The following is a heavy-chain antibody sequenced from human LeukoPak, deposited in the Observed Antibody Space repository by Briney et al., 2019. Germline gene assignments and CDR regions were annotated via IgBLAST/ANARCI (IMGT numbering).Heavy chain of an antibody. CDR2: ISSYDGNT. CDR1: GYAFSNYG. V-gene: IGHV1-18*01. CDR3: VRDAYGAGKGYFDY. J-gene: IGHJ4*02. D-gene: IGHD3-10*01. Sequence: ASVKVSCKASGYAFSNYGFSWVRQAPGQGLEWMGWISSYDGNTKSVDKLQGRVIMTTDTSTSTAYMELRSLRSDDTAVYYCVRDAYGAGKGYFDYWGQGTLVTVSS.